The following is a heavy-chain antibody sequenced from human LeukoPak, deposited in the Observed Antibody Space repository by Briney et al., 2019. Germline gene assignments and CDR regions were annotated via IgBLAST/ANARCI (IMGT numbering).Heavy chain of an antibody. V-gene: IGHV4-61*01. CDR1: GGSVSSGSYY. J-gene: IGHJ4*02. CDR2: IYYSGST. D-gene: IGHD2-15*01. CDR3: ARHTLPVVAATNYLGSGFGY. Sequence: PSETLSLTCTVSGGSVSSGSYYWNWIRQPPGKGLEWIGYIYYSGSTNYNPSLKSRVTISIDTSKNQFSLKLSSVTAADTAVYYCARHTLPVVAATNYLGSGFGYWGQGTLVTVSS.